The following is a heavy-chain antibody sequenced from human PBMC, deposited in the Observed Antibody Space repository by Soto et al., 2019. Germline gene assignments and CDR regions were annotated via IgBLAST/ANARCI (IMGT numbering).Heavy chain of an antibody. Sequence: SVKVSCKASGGTFSSYTISWVRQAPAQGLEWMGRIIPILGIANYTQKFQGRVTITADKSTSTAYMELSSLRSEDTAVYYCASGVYSSSWYYYWGQGTLVTVSS. D-gene: IGHD6-13*01. CDR3: ASGVYSSSWYYY. V-gene: IGHV1-69*02. CDR1: GGTFSSYT. J-gene: IGHJ4*02. CDR2: IIPILGIA.